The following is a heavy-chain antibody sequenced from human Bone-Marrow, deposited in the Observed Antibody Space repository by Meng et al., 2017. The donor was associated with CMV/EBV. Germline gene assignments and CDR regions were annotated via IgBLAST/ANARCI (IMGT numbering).Heavy chain of an antibody. V-gene: IGHV6-1*01. CDR3: ARGDYYDSSEGDYFDY. CDR1: GDSVSSNSAA. J-gene: IGHJ4*02. D-gene: IGHD3-22*01. Sequence: SETLSLTCAISGDSVSSNSAAWNWIRQSPSRGLEWLGRTYYRSKWYNDYAVSVKSRITINPDTSKNQFSLQLNSVTPEDTAVYYCARGDYYDSSEGDYFDYWGQGTLVTVSS. CDR2: TYYRSKWYN.